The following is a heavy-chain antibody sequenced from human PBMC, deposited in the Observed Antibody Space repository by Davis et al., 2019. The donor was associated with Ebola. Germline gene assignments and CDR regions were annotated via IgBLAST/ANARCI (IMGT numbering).Heavy chain of an antibody. CDR2: INAGNGNT. V-gene: IGHV1-3*01. CDR1: GYTFTSYA. D-gene: IGHD3-10*01. Sequence: AASVKVSCKASGYTFTSYAMHWVRQAPGQRLEWMGWINAGNGNTKYSQKFQGRVTITRDTSASTAYMELSSLRSEDTAVYYCARGVVRFGELLYREGPTDYWGQGTLVTVSS. J-gene: IGHJ4*02. CDR3: ARGVVRFGELLYREGPTDY.